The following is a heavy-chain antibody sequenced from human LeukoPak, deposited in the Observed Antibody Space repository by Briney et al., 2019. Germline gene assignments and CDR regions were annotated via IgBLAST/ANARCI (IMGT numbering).Heavy chain of an antibody. D-gene: IGHD2-21*01. J-gene: IGHJ3*02. V-gene: IGHV1-69*13. CDR2: IIPIFGTA. Sequence: ASVKVSCKASGGTFSSYAISWVRQAPGQGLEWMGGIIPIFGTANYAQKFQGRVTITADESTSTAYMGLSSLRSEDTAVYYCARDGEADPDAFDIWGQGTMVTVSS. CDR1: GGTFSSYA. CDR3: ARDGEADPDAFDI.